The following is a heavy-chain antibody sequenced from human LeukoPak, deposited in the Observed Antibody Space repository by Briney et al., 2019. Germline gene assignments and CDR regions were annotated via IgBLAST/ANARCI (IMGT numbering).Heavy chain of an antibody. Sequence: PGGSLRLSCAASGFTFSSYAMSWVRQAPGKGLEWVSAISGSGGSTYYADSVKGRFTISRDNSKNTLYLQMNSLRAEDTAVYYCAKGKRITIFGVVIRSEDYYYYMDVWGKGTTVTVSS. J-gene: IGHJ6*03. CDR2: ISGSGGST. V-gene: IGHV3-23*01. CDR1: GFTFSSYA. CDR3: AKGKRITIFGVVIRSEDYYYYMDV. D-gene: IGHD3-3*01.